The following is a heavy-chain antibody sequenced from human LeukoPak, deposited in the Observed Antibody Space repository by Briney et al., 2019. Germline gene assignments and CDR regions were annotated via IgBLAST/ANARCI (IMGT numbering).Heavy chain of an antibody. CDR1: GFTFSSYA. D-gene: IGHD6-19*01. Sequence: GGSLRLSCAASGFTFSSYAMSWVRQAPGKGLEWVSAISGSGSSTYYADSVKGRFTISRDNSKNTLYLQMNSLRAEDTAVYYCAKDKQWLMKRDYWGQGTLVTVSS. CDR2: ISGSGSST. V-gene: IGHV3-23*01. J-gene: IGHJ4*02. CDR3: AKDKQWLMKRDY.